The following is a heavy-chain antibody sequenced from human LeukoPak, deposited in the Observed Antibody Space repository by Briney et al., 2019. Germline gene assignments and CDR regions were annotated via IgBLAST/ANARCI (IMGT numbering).Heavy chain of an antibody. V-gene: IGHV1-69*13. CDR1: GGTFSSYA. CDR2: IIPIFGTA. Sequence: ASVKVSCKASGGTFSSYAISWVRQAPGQGLEWMGGIIPIFGTANYAQKFQDRVTITADESTSTAYMELSSLRSEDTAVYYCARERLRPTLPYYYYGMDVWGQGTTVTVSS. D-gene: IGHD4-17*01. J-gene: IGHJ6*02. CDR3: ARERLRPTLPYYYYGMDV.